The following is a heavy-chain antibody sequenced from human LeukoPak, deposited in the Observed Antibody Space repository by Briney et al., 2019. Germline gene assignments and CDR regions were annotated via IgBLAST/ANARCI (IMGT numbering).Heavy chain of an antibody. CDR1: GFTFSNYG. J-gene: IGHJ6*02. CDR3: ARSLSHPLSNYYYYGMDV. D-gene: IGHD3-3*02. V-gene: IGHV3-48*04. Sequence: PGRSLRLSCAASGFTFSNYGMHWVRQAPGKGLEWVSYISSSGSTIYYADSVKGRFTISRDNAKNSLYLQMNSLRAEDTAVYYCARSLSHPLSNYYYYGMDVWGQGTTVTVSS. CDR2: ISSSGSTI.